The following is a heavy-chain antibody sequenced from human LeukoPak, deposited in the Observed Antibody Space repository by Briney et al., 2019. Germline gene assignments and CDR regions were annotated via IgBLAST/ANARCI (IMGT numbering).Heavy chain of an antibody. V-gene: IGHV3-74*01. CDR2: INSDGSST. CDR3: AKGGATVIDY. D-gene: IGHD4-17*01. J-gene: IGHJ4*02. CDR1: GFTFSNYW. Sequence: PGGSLRLSCAASGFTFSNYWMHWVRQAPGKGLVWVSRINSDGSSTTSADSVKGRFTISRDNAKNTPYLQMNSLRAEDTAVHYCAKGGATVIDYWGQGTLVTVSS.